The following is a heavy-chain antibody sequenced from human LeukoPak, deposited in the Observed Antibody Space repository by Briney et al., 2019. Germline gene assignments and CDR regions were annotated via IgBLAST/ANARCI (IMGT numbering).Heavy chain of an antibody. D-gene: IGHD3-22*01. CDR3: AGNYYDSSGPFS. CDR1: GGSISSYY. V-gene: IGHV4-59*01. J-gene: IGHJ4*02. CDR2: IYYSGSS. Sequence: SETLSLTCTVSGGSISSYYWSWIRQPPGKGREWIGYIYYSGSSNYNPSLKSRVTISVDTSKNQFSLKLSSVPAADTAVYYCAGNYYDSSGPFSWSQGTLVTVSS.